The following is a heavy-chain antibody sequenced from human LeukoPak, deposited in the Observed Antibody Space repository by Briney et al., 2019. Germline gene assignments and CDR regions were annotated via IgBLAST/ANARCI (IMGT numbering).Heavy chain of an antibody. CDR3: AKDGLADYYDSSGYGLDY. Sequence: PGRSLRLSCAASGFTFSSYGMHWVRQAPGKGLEWVAVISYDESNKYYADSVKGRFTISRDNSKNTLYLQMNSLRAEDTAVYYCAKDGLADYYDSSGYGLDYWGQGTLVTVSS. J-gene: IGHJ4*02. CDR1: GFTFSSYG. D-gene: IGHD3-22*01. V-gene: IGHV3-30*18. CDR2: ISYDESNK.